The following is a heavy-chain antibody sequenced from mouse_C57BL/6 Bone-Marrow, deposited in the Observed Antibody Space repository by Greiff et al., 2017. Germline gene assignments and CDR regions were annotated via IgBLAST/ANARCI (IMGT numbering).Heavy chain of an antibody. J-gene: IGHJ1*03. Sequence: VQLQQSGAELAKPGASVKLSCKASGYTFTSYWMHWVKQRPGRGLEWIGRIDPNSGGPKYNEKFKSKATLTVDKPSSTAYMQLSSLTSEDSAVYYCARSYYYGSSYWYFDVWGTGTTVTVSS. CDR2: IDPNSGGP. CDR3: ARSYYYGSSYWYFDV. D-gene: IGHD1-1*01. CDR1: GYTFTSYW. V-gene: IGHV1-72*01.